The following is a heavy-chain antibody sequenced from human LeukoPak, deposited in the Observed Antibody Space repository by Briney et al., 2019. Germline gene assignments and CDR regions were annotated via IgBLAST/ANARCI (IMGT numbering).Heavy chain of an antibody. CDR2: IKYDGSED. Sequence: GGSLRLSCAASGFTFSRYWMSWMRQAPGKGLEWVANIKYDGSEDYYVDSVKGRFTISRDNAKNTLYLQLNSLRVEDTAVYYSKSGGAAPGSFDYWGQGTLVTVSP. CDR3: KSGGAAPGSFDY. J-gene: IGHJ4*02. CDR1: GFTFSRYW. D-gene: IGHD1-1*01. V-gene: IGHV3-7*01.